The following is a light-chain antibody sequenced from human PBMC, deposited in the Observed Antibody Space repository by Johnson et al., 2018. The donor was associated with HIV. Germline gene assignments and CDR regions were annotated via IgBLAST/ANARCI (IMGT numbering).Light chain of an antibody. Sequence: QSVLTQPPSVSAAPGQKVAISCSGSSSNIGNNYVSWYQQLPGTAPKLLIYDDNKRPSGIPDRFSGSQSGTSATLGITGLQTGDEADYYCGTWDDSLSTGGVFGAGTKVTVL. CDR2: DDN. CDR1: SSNIGNNY. J-gene: IGLJ1*01. V-gene: IGLV1-51*01. CDR3: GTWDDSLSTGGV.